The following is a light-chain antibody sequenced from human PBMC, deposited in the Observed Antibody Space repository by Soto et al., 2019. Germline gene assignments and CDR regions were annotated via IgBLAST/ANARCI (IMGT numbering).Light chain of an antibody. CDR3: QQYYSTPPWT. V-gene: IGKV4-1*01. CDR1: QSVLYSSNNKNY. J-gene: IGKJ1*01. Sequence: DIVMTQSPDSLAVSLGERATINCKSSQSVLYSSNNKNYLVWYQQKPGQPPKLLIYWASTGESGVPARFSGSGSGTDFTLTISSLQAEDVAVYYCQQYYSTPPWTFGQGTKVEIK. CDR2: WAS.